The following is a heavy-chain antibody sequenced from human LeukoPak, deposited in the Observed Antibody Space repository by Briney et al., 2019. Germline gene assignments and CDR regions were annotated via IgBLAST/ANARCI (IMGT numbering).Heavy chain of an antibody. CDR3: ARHGNWDPFDY. Sequence: SETLSLTCTVSGDSINSSDYYWAWIRQPPGEGLEWIGTIYYSGSTYYKSSLKSRLTISVDSSKNQFSLKMISVTAAGTGVYYCARHGNWDPFDYWGQGALVTVPS. CDR2: IYYSGST. J-gene: IGHJ4*02. D-gene: IGHD7-27*01. V-gene: IGHV4-39*01. CDR1: GDSINSSDYY.